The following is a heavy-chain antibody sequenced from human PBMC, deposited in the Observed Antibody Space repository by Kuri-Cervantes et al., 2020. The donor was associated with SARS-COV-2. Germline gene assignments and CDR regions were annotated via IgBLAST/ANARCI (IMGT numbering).Heavy chain of an antibody. D-gene: IGHD3-3*01. CDR1: GFTFSSYG. CDR2: ISYDGSNK. J-gene: IGHJ6*02. V-gene: IGHV3-30*18. CDR3: AKDRIGVFGVEYYYGMDV. Sequence: GESLKISCAASGFTFSSYGMHWVRQAPGKGLEWVAVISYDGSNKYYADSVKGRFTISRDNSKNTLYLQMNSLRAEDTAVYYCAKDRIGVFGVEYYYGMDVWGQGPRSPSP.